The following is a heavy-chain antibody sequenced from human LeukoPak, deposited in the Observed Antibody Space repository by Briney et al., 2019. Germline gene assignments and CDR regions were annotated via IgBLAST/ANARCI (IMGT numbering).Heavy chain of an antibody. CDR2: ISGSGGST. J-gene: IGHJ3*01. CDR3: ARNLVHLWNVFDF. D-gene: IGHD5-18*01. CDR1: GFTFSGYV. Sequence: GGSLRLSCAASGFTFSGYVISWVRQAPGKGPQWVADISGSGGSTYYADSVKGRFSVSRDNSKNMVYLELNSLRAEDTAVYHCARNLVHLWNVFDFWGLGTMVTVSS. V-gene: IGHV3-23*01.